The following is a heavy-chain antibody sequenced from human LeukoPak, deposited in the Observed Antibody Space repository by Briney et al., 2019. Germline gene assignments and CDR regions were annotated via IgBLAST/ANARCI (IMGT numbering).Heavy chain of an antibody. CDR1: GYTFTYRY. CDR2: INPSGGST. V-gene: IGHV1-46*01. Sequence: ASVKVSCKASGYTFTYRYLHWVRQAPGQGLEWMGIINPSGGSTSYAQKFQGRVTMTRDTSTSTVYMELSSLRSEDTAVYYCARDRDILTSMDVWGQGTTVTVSS. D-gene: IGHD3-9*01. CDR3: ARDRDILTSMDV. J-gene: IGHJ6*02.